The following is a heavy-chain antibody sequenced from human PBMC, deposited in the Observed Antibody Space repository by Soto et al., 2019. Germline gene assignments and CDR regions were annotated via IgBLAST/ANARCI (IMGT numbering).Heavy chain of an antibody. CDR2: IYYTGTT. D-gene: IGHD3-22*01. Sequence: SQTLSLTCNVSNSPISDFFWSWFRQPPGQGLKWIGYIYYTGTTTYNPSLRSRVDISIDASKSQFSLDLRSVSSSYTAVYYCARLGGYSVFNNWGQGAQVTVSS. V-gene: IGHV4-59*08. CDR1: NSPISDFF. J-gene: IGHJ4*02. CDR3: ARLGGYSVFNN.